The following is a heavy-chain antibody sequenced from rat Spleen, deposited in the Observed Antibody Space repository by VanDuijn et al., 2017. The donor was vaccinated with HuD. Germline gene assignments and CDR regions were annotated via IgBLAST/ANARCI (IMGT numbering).Heavy chain of an antibody. D-gene: IGHD1-12*01. V-gene: IGHV3-1*01. CDR3: ARMYYFDY. J-gene: IGHJ2*01. CDR2: IHSAGNT. Sequence: EVQLQESGPGLVKPSQSLSLTCSVTGYSITSNYWGWIRKFPGNKLEWMGYIHSAGNTHYNPSLKSRISITRDSSKNQFFLHLNSVTTEDTATYYCARMYYFDYWGQGVMVTVSS. CDR1: GYSITSNY.